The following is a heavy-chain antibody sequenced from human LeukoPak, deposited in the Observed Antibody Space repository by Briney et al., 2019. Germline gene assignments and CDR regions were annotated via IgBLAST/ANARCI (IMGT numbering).Heavy chain of an antibody. CDR2: IWYDGSNK. D-gene: IGHD1-1*01. J-gene: IGHJ4*02. CDR1: GFTFSGYG. V-gene: IGHV3-33*01. Sequence: QAGGSLRLSCAASGFTFSGYGMHWVRQAPGKGLEWVAIIWYDGSNKYYADSVKGRFTISRDNAKNSLYLQMNSLRAEDTAVYYCVGGGGTFVYWGQGTLVTVSS. CDR3: VGGGGTFVY.